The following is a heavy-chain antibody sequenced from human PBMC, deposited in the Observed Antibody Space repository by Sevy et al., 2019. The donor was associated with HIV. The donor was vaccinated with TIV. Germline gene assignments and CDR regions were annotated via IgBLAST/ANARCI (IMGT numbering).Heavy chain of an antibody. CDR3: AKSIAARPNAFDI. CDR2: ISGSGGST. V-gene: IGHV3-23*01. Sequence: GGSLRLSCAASGFTFSSYWMSWVRQAPGKGLEWVSAISGSGGSTYYADSVKGRFTISRDNSKNTLYLQMNSLRAEDTAVYYCAKSIAARPNAFDIWGQGTMVTVSS. J-gene: IGHJ3*02. D-gene: IGHD6-6*01. CDR1: GFTFSSYW.